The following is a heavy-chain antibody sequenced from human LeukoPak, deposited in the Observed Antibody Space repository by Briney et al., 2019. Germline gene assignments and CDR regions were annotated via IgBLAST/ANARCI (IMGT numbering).Heavy chain of an antibody. CDR1: GGSFSGYY. D-gene: IGHD6-13*01. J-gene: IGHJ5*02. CDR2: INHSGST. V-gene: IGHV4-34*01. CDR3: ARGEPGIAAAVEEDRRGLSPSINWFDP. Sequence: PSETLSLTCAVYGGSFSGYYWSWIRQPPGEGLEWIGEINHSGSTNYNPSLKSRVTISVDTSKNQFSLKLSSVTAADTAVYYCARGEPGIAAAVEEDRRGLSPSINWFDPWGQGTLVTVSS.